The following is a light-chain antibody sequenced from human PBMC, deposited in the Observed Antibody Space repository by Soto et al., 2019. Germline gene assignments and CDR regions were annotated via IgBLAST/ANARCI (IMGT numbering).Light chain of an antibody. V-gene: IGLV2-8*01. CDR3: TSYVGNDIWV. J-gene: IGLJ3*02. CDR1: SSDVGAYKY. CDR2: EVT. Sequence: QSALTQPPSASGSPGQSVTISCTGTSSDVGAYKYVSWYQQYPGKAPKLMIYEVTKRPSGVPDRFSGSKSGNTASLTVSGLQXXXEXDYYCTSYVGNDIWVFGGGTKLTVL.